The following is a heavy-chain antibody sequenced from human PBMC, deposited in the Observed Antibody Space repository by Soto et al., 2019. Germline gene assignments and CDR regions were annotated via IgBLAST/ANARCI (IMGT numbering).Heavy chain of an antibody. V-gene: IGHV4-59*08. J-gene: IGHJ5*02. D-gene: IGHD2-2*01. CDR1: GGSINSYY. CDR3: AIRYCSSTNCFYPRLDP. Sequence: PSETLSLTCTVSGGSINSYYWSWIRQPPGKGLEWIGYIYYSGSTNYNPSLKSRVTISVDTSKNQFSLRLSSVTAADTAVYYCAIRYCSSTNCFYPRLDPWGQGTLVTVSS. CDR2: IYYSGST.